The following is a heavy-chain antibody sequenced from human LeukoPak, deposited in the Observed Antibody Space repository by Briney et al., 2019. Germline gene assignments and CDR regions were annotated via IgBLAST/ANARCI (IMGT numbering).Heavy chain of an antibody. CDR3: ARAPYYDFWSGTTDPYYYYYMDV. Sequence: GGSLRLSCAASGFTFSSYWMSWVRQAPGKGPEWVANIKQDGSEKYYVDSVKGRFTISRDNAKNSLYLQMNSLRAEDTAVYYCARAPYYDFWSGTTDPYYYYYMDVWGKGTTVTVSS. D-gene: IGHD3-3*01. CDR2: IKQDGSEK. J-gene: IGHJ6*03. CDR1: GFTFSSYW. V-gene: IGHV3-7*03.